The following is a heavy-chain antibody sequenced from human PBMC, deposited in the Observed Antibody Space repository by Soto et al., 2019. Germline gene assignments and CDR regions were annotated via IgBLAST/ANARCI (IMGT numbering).Heavy chain of an antibody. J-gene: IGHJ4*02. V-gene: IGHV3-23*01. CDR1: GFTFRSYA. CDR2: ISDSGDST. CDR3: AKGLGISLYFDY. D-gene: IGHD6-6*01. Sequence: GGSLRLSCAASGFTFRSYAMTWVRQAPGKGLEWVSAISDSGDSTYYADSVKGRFTISRDNSKNTLYLQMNSLRAEDTAIYYRAKGLGISLYFDYWGQGTLVTVSS.